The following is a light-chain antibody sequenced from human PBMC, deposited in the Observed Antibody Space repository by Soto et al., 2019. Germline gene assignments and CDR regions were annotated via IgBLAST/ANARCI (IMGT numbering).Light chain of an antibody. CDR2: AAS. CDR3: QQSYNTPMYT. CDR1: QSISSY. Sequence: DIQMTQSPSSLSASVGDRFTITCRASQSISSYLNWYQQKPGKAPKLLVYAASSLQSGVPSRFSGSGSGTDFTLTISSLQPEDFATYYCQQSYNTPMYTFGQGTKVDIK. J-gene: IGKJ2*01. V-gene: IGKV1-39*01.